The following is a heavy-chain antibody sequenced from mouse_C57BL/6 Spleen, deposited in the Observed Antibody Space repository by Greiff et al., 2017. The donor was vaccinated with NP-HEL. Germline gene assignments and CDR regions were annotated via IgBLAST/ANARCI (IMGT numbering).Heavy chain of an antibody. CDR3: ARDGITTVVGVFDY. D-gene: IGHD1-1*01. CDR1: GFTFSSYA. Sequence: EVKLMESGGGLVKPGGSLKLSCAASGFTFSSYAMSWVRQTPEKRLEWVATISDGGSYTYYPDNVKGRFTISRDNAKNNLYLQMSHLKSEDTAMYYCARDGITTVVGVFDYWGQGTTLTVSS. CDR2: ISDGGSYT. J-gene: IGHJ2*01. V-gene: IGHV5-4*01.